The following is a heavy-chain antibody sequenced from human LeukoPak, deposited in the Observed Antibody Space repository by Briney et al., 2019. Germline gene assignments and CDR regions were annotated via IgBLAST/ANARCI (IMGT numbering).Heavy chain of an antibody. Sequence: ASVKVSCKASGYTFTSYYMHWVRQAPGQGLEWMGIINPSGGSTSYAQKFQGRVTMTRDTSTSTVYMELSSLRSEDTAVYYCASSGCSSTSCPLSGAYYYYGMDVWGQGTTVTVSS. CDR2: INPSGGST. V-gene: IGHV1-46*01. D-gene: IGHD2-2*01. CDR3: ASSGCSSTSCPLSGAYYYYGMDV. J-gene: IGHJ6*02. CDR1: GYTFTSYY.